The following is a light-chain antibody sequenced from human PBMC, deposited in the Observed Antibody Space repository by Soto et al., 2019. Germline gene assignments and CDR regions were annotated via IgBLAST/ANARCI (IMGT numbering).Light chain of an antibody. V-gene: IGKV3-20*01. CDR3: QQYGSSLWT. Sequence: EIVLTHSPGTLSLSPGERATLSCRASQSVSSSYLAWYQQKPGQAPRLLIYGASSRANGIPDRFSGSGSGRGLSLTISRLEPEDFAVYYCQQYGSSLWTLGQRTKVDIK. CDR2: GAS. J-gene: IGKJ1*01. CDR1: QSVSSSY.